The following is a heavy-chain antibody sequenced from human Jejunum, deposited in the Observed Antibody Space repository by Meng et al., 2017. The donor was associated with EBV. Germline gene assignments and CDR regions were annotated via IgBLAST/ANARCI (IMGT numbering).Heavy chain of an antibody. CDR1: GGSFGGYF. CDR3: ARSGAIIGVQGAPDY. J-gene: IGHJ4*02. D-gene: IGHD3-3*01. V-gene: IGHV4-34*01. CDR2: INQVGST. Sequence: VQLQQVGAGLLKPSETSSLTCAVSGGSFGGYFWTWIRQAPGKGLEWIGEINQVGSTNYNPSLKSRVTISVDTSNIQFSLKVTSVTAADTAVYYCARSGAIIGVQGAPDYWGQGTLVTVSS.